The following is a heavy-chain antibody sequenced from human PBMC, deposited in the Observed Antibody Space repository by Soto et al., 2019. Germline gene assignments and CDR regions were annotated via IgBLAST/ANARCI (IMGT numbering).Heavy chain of an antibody. V-gene: IGHV3-48*02. CDR1: GFRFSDHS. CDR3: ARLPKGSLVTA. CDR2: LSSSSDDI. J-gene: IGHJ4*01. Sequence: AQLVESGGGLVYPGGSLRLSCVASGFRFSDHSMNWVRQAPGKGLQWVSYLSSSSDDIYYADSVKGRFTVSRDNAKNTLFLQMNSLRDDDSAIYYCARLPKGSLVTAWGQGSRVTVSS. D-gene: IGHD2-21*02.